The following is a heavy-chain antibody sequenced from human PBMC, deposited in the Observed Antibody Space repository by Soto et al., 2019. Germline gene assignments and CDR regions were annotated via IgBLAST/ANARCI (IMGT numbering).Heavy chain of an antibody. V-gene: IGHV1-69*05. Sequence: QVQLVQSGAEVKKPGSSVKVSCKASGGTFSSYAISWVRQAPGQGLEWMGGIIPIFGTADYAQKFQGRVTMTPXETTXTXNVELSSLRSEDTAVYYCASHSSLRGYCISTSCYGYYYGMDVWGQGTTVTVSS. J-gene: IGHJ6*02. CDR3: ASHSSLRGYCISTSCYGYYYGMDV. D-gene: IGHD2-2*01. CDR1: GGTFSSYA. CDR2: IIPIFGTA.